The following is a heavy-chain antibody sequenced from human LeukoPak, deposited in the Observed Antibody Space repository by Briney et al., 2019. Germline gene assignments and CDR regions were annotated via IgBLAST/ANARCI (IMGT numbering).Heavy chain of an antibody. CDR3: ASTSGWYEPIDY. D-gene: IGHD6-19*01. Sequence: PGGSLRLSCAASGFTFSSYGMHWVRQAPGKGLEWVAVIWYDGSNKYYADSVKGRFTISRDNSKNTLYLQMNSLRAEDTAVYYCASTSGWYEPIDYWGPGTLVTVSS. J-gene: IGHJ4*02. V-gene: IGHV3-33*01. CDR1: GFTFSSYG. CDR2: IWYDGSNK.